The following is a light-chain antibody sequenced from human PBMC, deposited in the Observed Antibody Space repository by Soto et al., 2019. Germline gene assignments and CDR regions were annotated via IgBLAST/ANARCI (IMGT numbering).Light chain of an antibody. J-gene: IGKJ1*01. CDR2: AAS. V-gene: IGKV1-39*01. CDR1: QSISNH. Sequence: VVVTFRASQSISNHLNWYQQKPGKAPKLLIYAASSLQSGVPSRFSGTGSGKDFALTISSPEAAAFAIYYCQQSLHCDRLLGQGTKVDIK. CDR3: QQSLHCDRL.